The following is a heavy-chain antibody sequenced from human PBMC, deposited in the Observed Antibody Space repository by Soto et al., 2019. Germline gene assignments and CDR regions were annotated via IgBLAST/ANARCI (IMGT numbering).Heavy chain of an antibody. CDR3: ARGYSYTQPVFDY. Sequence: LRLSCAASGFTVSNNYMTWVRQPPGKGLEWVSFIYSSGSTYYADSVKGRFTISRDNFKNTLYLQMNSLRAVDSAVYYCARGYSYTQPVFDYWGLGTLVTVSS. CDR2: IYSSGST. V-gene: IGHV3-53*03. D-gene: IGHD5-18*01. CDR1: GFTVSNNY. J-gene: IGHJ4*02.